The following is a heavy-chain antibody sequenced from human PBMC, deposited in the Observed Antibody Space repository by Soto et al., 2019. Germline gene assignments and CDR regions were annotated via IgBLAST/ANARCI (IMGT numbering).Heavy chain of an antibody. CDR2: ISYDGSNK. J-gene: IGHJ4*02. D-gene: IGHD3-22*01. V-gene: IGHV3-30-3*01. CDR1: GFTFSSYA. Sequence: QVQLVESGGGVVQPGRSLRLSCAASGFTFSSYAMHWVRQAPGKGLEWVAVISYDGSNKYYADSVKGRFTISRDNSKNTLYLQMNSLRAEDTAVYYCARSMIPSYYYDSSGYYFNLALNPPDYWGQGTLVTVSS. CDR3: ARSMIPSYYYDSSGYYFNLALNPPDY.